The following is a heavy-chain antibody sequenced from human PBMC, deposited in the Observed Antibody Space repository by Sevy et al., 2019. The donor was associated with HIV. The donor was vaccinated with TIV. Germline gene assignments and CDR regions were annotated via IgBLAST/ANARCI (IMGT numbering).Heavy chain of an antibody. CDR1: QFNFDTYA. CDR3: ATNMVRSGAYDSYINF. J-gene: IGHJ4*02. D-gene: IGHD4-4*01. V-gene: IGHV3-33*01. Sequence: SCVASQFNFDTYAIHWVRQAPGKGLEWVAMIWYDGSRKDYTEHVKGRFANSRDNSQNTAFLQMNSLIAEDTGVYYCATNMVRSGAYDSYINFWGQGTQVTVSS. CDR2: IWYDGSRK.